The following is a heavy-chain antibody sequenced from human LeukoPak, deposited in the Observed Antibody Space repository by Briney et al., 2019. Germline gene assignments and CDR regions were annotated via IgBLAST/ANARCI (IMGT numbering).Heavy chain of an antibody. J-gene: IGHJ3*02. CDR1: GYTFTSYD. Sequence: GASVKASCKASGYTFTSYDINWVRQATGQGLEWMGWMNPNSGNTGYAQKFQGRVTITRNTSISTAYMELSSLRSEDTAVYYCARSRPSGAWIQLWFGAFDIWGQGTMVTVSS. CDR2: MNPNSGNT. CDR3: ARSRPSGAWIQLWFGAFDI. D-gene: IGHD5-18*01. V-gene: IGHV1-8*03.